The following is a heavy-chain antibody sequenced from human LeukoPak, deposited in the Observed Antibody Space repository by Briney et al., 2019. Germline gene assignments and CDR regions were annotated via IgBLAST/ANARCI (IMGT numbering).Heavy chain of an antibody. D-gene: IGHD4-17*01. Sequence: PSETLSLTCTVSGGSISSGGYYWSWIRQHPGKGLEWIGYIYYSGSTYYNPSLKSRVTISVDTSKNQFSLKLSSVTAADTAVYYCARAGYGDYAGFDYWGQGTLVTVSS. CDR3: ARAGYGDYAGFDY. CDR2: IYYSGST. CDR1: GGSISSGGYY. J-gene: IGHJ4*02. V-gene: IGHV4-31*03.